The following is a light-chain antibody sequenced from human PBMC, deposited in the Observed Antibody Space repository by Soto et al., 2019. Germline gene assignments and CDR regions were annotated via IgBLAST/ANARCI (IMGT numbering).Light chain of an antibody. V-gene: IGKV3-15*01. CDR1: QAISSN. CDR3: QHYNNSIGT. Sequence: EIVMTQSPATLSVSRGERATLSCRANQAISSNLAWYQQKPGQAPRLLIYGASTRATDIPDRFSGSGSGTDFTLTISSLQSEDFAVYYCQHYNNSIGTFGGGTKVEIK. J-gene: IGKJ4*01. CDR2: GAS.